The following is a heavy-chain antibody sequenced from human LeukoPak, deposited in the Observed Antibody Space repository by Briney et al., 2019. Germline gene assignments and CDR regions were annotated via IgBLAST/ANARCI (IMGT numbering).Heavy chain of an antibody. CDR3: ARGRFSGPDDY. Sequence: GGSLRLSGAVSEFSVSSNYMNWVRQAPGKGLEWVSVIYSGGATYYADSVRGRFTISRDNSKNMVSLQMTSLGAEDTAVYYCARGRFSGPDDYWGQGTLVTVSS. D-gene: IGHD6-19*01. CDR2: IYSGGAT. V-gene: IGHV3-53*01. J-gene: IGHJ4*02. CDR1: EFSVSSNY.